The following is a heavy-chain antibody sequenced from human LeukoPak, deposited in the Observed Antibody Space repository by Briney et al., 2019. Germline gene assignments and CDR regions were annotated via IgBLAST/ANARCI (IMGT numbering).Heavy chain of an antibody. CDR1: GYTFTGYY. J-gene: IGHJ3*02. Sequence: GASVKVSCKASGYTFTGYYMLWVRQAPGQGLEWMGWINPNSGGTNYAQRFQGRVTMTRDTSISTAYMELSRLRSDDTAVYYCARVGDILTPDAFDIWGQGTMVTVSS. V-gene: IGHV1-2*02. D-gene: IGHD3-9*01. CDR3: ARVGDILTPDAFDI. CDR2: INPNSGGT.